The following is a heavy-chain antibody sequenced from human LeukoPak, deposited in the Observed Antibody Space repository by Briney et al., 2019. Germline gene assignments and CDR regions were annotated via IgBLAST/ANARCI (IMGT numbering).Heavy chain of an antibody. Sequence: QSGGSLRLSCAASGFSFDDYAMSWVRQAPGKGLEWVSAISGSGGSTYYADSVKGRFTISRDNSKNTLYLQMNSLRAEDTAVYYCAKANDILTGYPDYWGQGTLVTVSS. CDR3: AKANDILTGYPDY. J-gene: IGHJ4*02. CDR1: GFSFDDYA. CDR2: ISGSGGST. D-gene: IGHD3-9*01. V-gene: IGHV3-23*01.